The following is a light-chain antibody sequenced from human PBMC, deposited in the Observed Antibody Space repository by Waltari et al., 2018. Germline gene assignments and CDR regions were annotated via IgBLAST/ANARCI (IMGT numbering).Light chain of an antibody. J-gene: IGKJ2*02. Sequence: EIVMTQSPAALSVSPGERATLSCRASQSISNNLAWYQHKPGQPPRLLISGASTRATGVPARCSGSGSGTEFTLTISSLQSEDSAIYFCQQYNTWPPSTFGQGTKLEIK. CDR3: QQYNTWPPST. CDR2: GAS. CDR1: QSISNN. V-gene: IGKV3-15*01.